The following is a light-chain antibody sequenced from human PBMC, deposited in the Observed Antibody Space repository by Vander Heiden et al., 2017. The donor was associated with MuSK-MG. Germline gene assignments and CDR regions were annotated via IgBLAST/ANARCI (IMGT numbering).Light chain of an antibody. CDR2: GNN. CDR1: SSNIGSHT. CDR3: AVWDDSLNGWV. J-gene: IGLJ3*02. Sequence: QSVLTQPRSPSGTPGQRVTLSRSGSSSNIGSHTVDWYQQLPVTAPKLLIYGNNQRPAGVPDRFSGSKSGTSASLAISGLQSEDEADYYCAVWDDSLNGWVFGGGTKLTVL. V-gene: IGLV1-44*01.